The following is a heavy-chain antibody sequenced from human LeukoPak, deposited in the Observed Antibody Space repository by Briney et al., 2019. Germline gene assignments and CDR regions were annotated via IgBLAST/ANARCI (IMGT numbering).Heavy chain of an antibody. CDR1: GFTFSSYA. J-gene: IGHJ4*02. CDR3: ARDGYYDSSGIYFDY. CDR2: ISSSSSYI. V-gene: IGHV3-21*01. D-gene: IGHD3-22*01. Sequence: GRSLRLSCAASGFTFSSYAMHWVRQAPGKGLEWVSSISSSSSYIYYADSVKGRFTISRDNAKNSLYLQMNSLRAEDTAVYYCARDGYYDSSGIYFDYWGQGTLVTVSS.